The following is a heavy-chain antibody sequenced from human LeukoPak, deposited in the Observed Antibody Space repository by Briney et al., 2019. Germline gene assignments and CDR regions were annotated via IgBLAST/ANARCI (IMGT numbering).Heavy chain of an antibody. CDR2: IYPGGSDN. V-gene: IGHV5-51*01. Sequence: GASLKISCKACGYSFSCYWIWWVRQTGGEGLGWVGIIYPGGSDNRSHTSFQGEVTISADKSINTAYLQWSSLKASDTAMYYCARQQAVASVDNWFDPWGQGTLVTVSS. CDR1: GYSFSCYW. J-gene: IGHJ5*02. CDR3: ARQQAVASVDNWFDP. D-gene: IGHD6-19*01.